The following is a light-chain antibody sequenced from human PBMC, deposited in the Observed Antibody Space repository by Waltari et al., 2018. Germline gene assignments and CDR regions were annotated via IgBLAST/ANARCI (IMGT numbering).Light chain of an antibody. CDR3: QTWDPDTVV. V-gene: IGLV4-69*01. J-gene: IGLJ2*01. Sequence: QLAVTQSPSASASLGASVKLTCTLSSEHSAYAIAWHQHQPEKGPRSLMKIDGGGGHPKGDGIPDRFSGFRSGAERYLTISSLQYEEEAAYYCQTWDPDTVVFGGGTKLTV. CDR2: IDGGGGH. CDR1: SEHSAYA.